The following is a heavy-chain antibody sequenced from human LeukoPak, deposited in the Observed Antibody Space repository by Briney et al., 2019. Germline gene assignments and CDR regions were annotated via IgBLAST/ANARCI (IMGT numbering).Heavy chain of an antibody. V-gene: IGHV5-51*01. Sequence: RGESLKISCKGSGYSFTNYWIGWVRQMPGKGLEWMGIIYPGDSDTRYSPSFQGQVTISADKSSSTAYLQWSSLKASDTAMYYCARRQGCSSTSCPPDSWGQGTLVTVSS. D-gene: IGHD2-2*01. CDR3: ARRQGCSSTSCPPDS. J-gene: IGHJ4*02. CDR1: GYSFTNYW. CDR2: IYPGDSDT.